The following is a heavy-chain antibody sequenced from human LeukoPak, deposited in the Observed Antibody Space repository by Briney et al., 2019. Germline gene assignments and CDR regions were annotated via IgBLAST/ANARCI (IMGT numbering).Heavy chain of an antibody. Sequence: PSETLSLTCAVYGGSFSGDFWSWIRQSPGKGLEWIGEINHGGSTTYNPSLQSRVTMSVDTSTNQISLKMTSVTAADTAIYYCARAPSFAGSWFDPWGQGTLVTVSS. CDR3: ARAPSFAGSWFDP. D-gene: IGHD1-14*01. J-gene: IGHJ5*02. CDR2: INHGGST. V-gene: IGHV4-34*01. CDR1: GGSFSGDF.